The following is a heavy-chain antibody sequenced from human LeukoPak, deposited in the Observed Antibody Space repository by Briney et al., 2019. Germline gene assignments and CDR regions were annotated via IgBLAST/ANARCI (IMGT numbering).Heavy chain of an antibody. Sequence: GGSLRLSCAASGFTFSRYSMNWVRQAPGKGLEWVSHISSRSSDTYYADSVKGRLTISRDNAKNSLYLQMNSLRAEDTAVYYCARGSGSYSGGMDVWGQGTTVTVSS. D-gene: IGHD3-10*01. CDR1: GFTFSRYS. CDR2: ISSRSSDT. CDR3: ARGSGSYSGGMDV. V-gene: IGHV3-21*05. J-gene: IGHJ6*02.